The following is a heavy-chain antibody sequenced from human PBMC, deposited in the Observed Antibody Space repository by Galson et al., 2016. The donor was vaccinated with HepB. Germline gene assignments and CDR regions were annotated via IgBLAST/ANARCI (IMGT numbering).Heavy chain of an antibody. J-gene: IGHJ4*02. V-gene: IGHV3-23*01. CDR2: INDNGDYT. CDR1: GFTFNIYA. CDR3: AKPLAVVTGLTPFDY. Sequence: SLRLSCAASGFTFNIYAMNWVRQAPGKGLEWVSAINDNGDYTYYTDSVKGRFTISRDNSKNTLYLQMNSLRAEDTAVYFCAKPLAVVTGLTPFDYWGQGTLVAVSS. D-gene: IGHD2-21*02.